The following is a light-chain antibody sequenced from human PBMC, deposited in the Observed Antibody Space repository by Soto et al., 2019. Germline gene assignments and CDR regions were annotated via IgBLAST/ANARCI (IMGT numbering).Light chain of an antibody. V-gene: IGLV1-40*01. J-gene: IGLJ1*01. CDR2: CNS. CDR3: QSYDSSLSGYV. CDR1: SSNIGAGYD. Sequence: QSVLTQPPSVSGAPGQRVTISCTGSSSNIGAGYDVHWYQQLPGTAPKLLIYCNSNRPSGVPDRFSGSKSGTSASLAINGLQAEDEADYYCQSYDSSLSGYVFGTGTKLTVL.